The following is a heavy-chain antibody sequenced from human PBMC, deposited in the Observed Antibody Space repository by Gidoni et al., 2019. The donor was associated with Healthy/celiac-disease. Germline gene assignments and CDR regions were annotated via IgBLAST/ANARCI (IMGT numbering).Heavy chain of an antibody. J-gene: IGHJ3*02. CDR2: ISGSGGST. V-gene: IGHV3-23*01. CDR3: AKDYPEYSSSTFYDAFDI. D-gene: IGHD6-6*01. CDR1: GFTFSSYA. Sequence: EVQLLESGGGLVQPGGSLRLSCAASGFTFSSYAMSWVRQAPGKGLEWVSAISGSGGSTYYADSVKGRFTISRDNSKNTLYLQMNSLRAEDTAVYYCAKDYPEYSSSTFYDAFDIWGQGTMVTVSS.